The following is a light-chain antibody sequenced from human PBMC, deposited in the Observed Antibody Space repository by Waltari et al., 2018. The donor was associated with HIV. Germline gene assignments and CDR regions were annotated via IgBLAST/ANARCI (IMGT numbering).Light chain of an antibody. Sequence: QSVPNLPRSVSGSPGQSATLSSRGTSSDCGGYNHVSWYHQHPGKAPRLMIYDVLKRPSGVPDHFSGSKSSNTASLTISGRQAEDDADYYCCSYAGLKVFGTGTKVTVL. CDR3: CSYAGLKV. CDR2: DVL. J-gene: IGLJ1*01. CDR1: SSDCGGYNH. V-gene: IGLV2-11*01.